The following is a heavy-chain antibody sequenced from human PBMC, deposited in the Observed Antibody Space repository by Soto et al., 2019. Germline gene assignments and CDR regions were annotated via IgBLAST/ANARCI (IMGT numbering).Heavy chain of an antibody. CDR3: ARPAGDYYDSSGYQLHY. Sequence: QVPLVQSGAEVKKPGSSVKVSCKASGGTFSSYAISWVRQAPGRGLEWMGGIIPIFGTANYAQKFQGRVTITADESTSTAYMELSSLRSEDTAVYYCARPAGDYYDSSGYQLHYWGQGTLVTVSS. D-gene: IGHD3-22*01. CDR1: GGTFSSYA. CDR2: IIPIFGTA. J-gene: IGHJ4*02. V-gene: IGHV1-69*01.